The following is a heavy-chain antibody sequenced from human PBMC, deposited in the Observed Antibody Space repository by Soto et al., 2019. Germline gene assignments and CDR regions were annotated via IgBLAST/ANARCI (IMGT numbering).Heavy chain of an antibody. CDR2: MNPNSGNT. Sequence: ASVKVSCKASGYTFTSYDINWVRQATGQGLEWMGWMNPNSGNTGYAQKFQGRVTMTRNTSISTAYMELSSLRSEDTAVYYCARGFVYGSGSYYNDALEAFDIWGQGTMVTVSS. D-gene: IGHD3-10*01. CDR3: ARGFVYGSGSYYNDALEAFDI. V-gene: IGHV1-8*01. J-gene: IGHJ3*02. CDR1: GYTFTSYD.